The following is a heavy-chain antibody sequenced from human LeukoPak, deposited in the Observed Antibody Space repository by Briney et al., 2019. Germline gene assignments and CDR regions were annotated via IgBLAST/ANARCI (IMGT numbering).Heavy chain of an antibody. J-gene: IGHJ4*02. CDR3: ASDKMDDPSCNNFL. V-gene: IGHV3-23*01. CDR2: IGGSADST. D-gene: IGHD2/OR15-2a*01. CDR1: GFIFSNYA. Sequence: GGSLRLSCAASGFIFSNYAMSWVRQAPGKGLEWVSTIGGSADSTVYTDSVQGRFTISRDNSKNTLYLQMNSLRAEDTAVYYCASDKMDDPSCNNFLGGQGTLVTVSP.